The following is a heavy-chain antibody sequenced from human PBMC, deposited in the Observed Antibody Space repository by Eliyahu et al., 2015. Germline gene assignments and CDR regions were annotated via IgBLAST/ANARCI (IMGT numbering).Heavy chain of an antibody. Sequence: QVQLVQSGAEXKKPGASVKVSCXASGYTFTSYDINWVRQATGQGXEWXGGMNPNSGNTGYAQKXQGRVTMTRNTSISTAYMELSSLRSEDTAVYYCARGGDWNYGSDYWGQGTLVTVSS. CDR3: ARGGDWNYGSDY. J-gene: IGHJ4*02. CDR2: MNPNSGNT. CDR1: GYTFTSYD. D-gene: IGHD1-7*01. V-gene: IGHV1-8*01.